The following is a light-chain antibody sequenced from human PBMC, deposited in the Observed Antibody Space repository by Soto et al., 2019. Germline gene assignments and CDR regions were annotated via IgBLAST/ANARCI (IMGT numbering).Light chain of an antibody. J-gene: IGKJ5*01. Sequence: EVVMTQSPATLSVSPGESATLPCRASQSVSSSLAWYQQKPGQAPRLLIYGVSTRATGVPATFIGSGSGTDFTLTISRLEPEDFAVYYCQQYGSSPPITFGQGTRLEIK. CDR3: QQYGSSPPIT. CDR2: GVS. V-gene: IGKV3-20*01. CDR1: QSVSSS.